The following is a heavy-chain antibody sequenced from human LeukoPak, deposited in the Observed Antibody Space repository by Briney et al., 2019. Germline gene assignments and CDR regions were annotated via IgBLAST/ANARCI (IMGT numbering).Heavy chain of an antibody. CDR3: ARAGSWYCSGGSCYHY. V-gene: IGHV4-59*01. J-gene: IGHJ4*02. CDR1: X. CDR2: IYYSGST. D-gene: IGHD2-15*01. Sequence: XWXWXXXPPGKGLEWIGYIYYSGSTNYNPSLKSRVTISVDTSKNQFSLKLSSVTAADTAVYYCARAGSWYCSGGSCYHYWGQGTLVTVSS.